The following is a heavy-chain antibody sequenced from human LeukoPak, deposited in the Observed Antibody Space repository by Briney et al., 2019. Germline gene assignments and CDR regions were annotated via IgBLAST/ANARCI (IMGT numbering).Heavy chain of an antibody. J-gene: IGHJ6*02. CDR1: GFTFSSYG. CDR3: ARESGNGYSSGWYPYYYYGMDV. V-gene: IGHV3-33*01. CDR2: IWYDGSNK. D-gene: IGHD6-19*01. Sequence: GGSLRLSCAASGFTFSSYGMHWVRQAPGKGLEWVAVIWYDGSNKYYADSVKGRFTTSRDNSKNTLYLQMNSLRAEDTAVYYCARESGNGYSSGWYPYYYYGMDVWGQGTTVTVSS.